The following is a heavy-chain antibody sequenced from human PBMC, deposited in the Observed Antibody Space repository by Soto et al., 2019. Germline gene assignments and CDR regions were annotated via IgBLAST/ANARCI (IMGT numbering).Heavy chain of an antibody. J-gene: IGHJ4*02. CDR3: TSRIAAAGHY. V-gene: IGHV3-49*03. Sequence: GGSLRLSCTASGFTFGDYAMSWFRQAPGKGLEWVGFIRGKAYGGTTEYAASVKGRFTISRDDSKSIAYLQMNSLKTEDTAVYYCTSRIAAAGHYWGQGTLVTVSS. CDR2: IRGKAYGGTT. D-gene: IGHD6-13*01. CDR1: GFTFGDYA.